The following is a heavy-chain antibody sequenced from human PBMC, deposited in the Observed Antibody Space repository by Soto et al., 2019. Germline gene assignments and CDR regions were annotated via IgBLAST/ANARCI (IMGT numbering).Heavy chain of an antibody. CDR2: ISKSDYT. CDR1: GFAFNNYG. CDR3: AREDSIIIPAVSDF. J-gene: IGHJ4*02. Sequence: GGSLRLSCTVSGFAFNNYGINWVRQVPGKGLEWVSSISKSDYTYYSDSVKGRFAISRDNAKSSVSLQMNTLRVEDTAVYYCAREDSIIIPAVSDFWGQGTLVTVSS. D-gene: IGHD2-2*01. V-gene: IGHV3-21*01.